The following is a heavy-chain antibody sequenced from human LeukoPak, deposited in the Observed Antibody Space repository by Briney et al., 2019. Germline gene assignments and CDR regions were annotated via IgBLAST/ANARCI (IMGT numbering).Heavy chain of an antibody. J-gene: IGHJ6*03. CDR1: GSTFSKYG. CDR3: AKVAAAGTYYHYHMDV. CDR2: IRYDGSNS. D-gene: IGHD6-13*01. Sequence: GGSLRLSCAASGSTFSKYGMKWVRQAPGKGLEWVAFIRYDGSNSYYADSVKGRFTISRDNSKNTLYLQMNGLRAEDTAMYYCAKVAAAGTYYHYHMDVWGKGTTVTVSS. V-gene: IGHV3-30*02.